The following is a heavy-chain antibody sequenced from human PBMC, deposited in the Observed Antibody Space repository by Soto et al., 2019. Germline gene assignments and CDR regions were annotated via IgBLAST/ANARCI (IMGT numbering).Heavy chain of an antibody. CDR2: IYPKEDRA. D-gene: IGHD4-17*01. J-gene: IGHJ4*02. CDR1: GYIFKNYG. Sequence: QVQLVQSEAEVKKPGASVKVSCKTSGYIFKNYGISWVRQAPGQGLEGLGWIYPKEDRANIAPNFKGRVTLTTDTPTNTGYIELRSLRFDDSAVYFCARDIDYDIDYWGQGTLVTVSS. CDR3: ARDIDYDIDY. V-gene: IGHV1-18*01.